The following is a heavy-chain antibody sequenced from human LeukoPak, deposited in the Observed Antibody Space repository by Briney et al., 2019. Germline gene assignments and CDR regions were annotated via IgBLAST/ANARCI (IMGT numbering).Heavy chain of an antibody. V-gene: IGHV1-2*02. CDR1: RYTFTGYY. D-gene: IGHD6-13*01. CDR2: FNPNSGGT. CDR3: ARGGIAAVGTFAFDI. Sequence: GASVKVSCKASRYTFTGYYMHWVRQAPGQGLEWMGWFNPNSGGTNYAQKFQGGVTMTRDTSISTAYMELSRLRSDDTAVYYCARGGIAAVGTFAFDIWGQGTMVTVSS. J-gene: IGHJ3*02.